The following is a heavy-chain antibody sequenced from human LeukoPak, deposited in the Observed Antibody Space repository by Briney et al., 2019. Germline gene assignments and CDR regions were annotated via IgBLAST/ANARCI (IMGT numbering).Heavy chain of an antibody. V-gene: IGHV3-21*01. CDR1: GLTFSSYS. CDR3: ARGNIAAAGTKVAFDI. Sequence: GGSLRLSCAASGLTFSSYSMNWVRQAPGKGLEWVSSISSSSSYIYYADSVKGRFTISRDNAKNSLYLQMNSLRAEDTAVYYCARGNIAAAGTKVAFDIWGQGTMVTVSS. D-gene: IGHD6-13*01. J-gene: IGHJ3*02. CDR2: ISSSSSYI.